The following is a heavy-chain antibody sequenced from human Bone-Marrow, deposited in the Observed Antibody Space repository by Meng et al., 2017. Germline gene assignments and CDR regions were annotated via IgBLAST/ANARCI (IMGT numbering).Heavy chain of an antibody. J-gene: IGHJ4*02. CDR1: GYTLDGYY. CDR3: ARSREQLEAFDY. CDR2: INPNSGGT. D-gene: IGHD6-13*01. V-gene: IGHV1-2*02. Sequence: RVQSWGGVRKRGASVKGSGKRSGYTLDGYYMHWVRQAPGQGLEWMVWINPNSGGTNYAQKFQGRVTMTRDMSISTAYMELSRLRSDDTAVYYCARSREQLEAFDYWGQGTLVTVSS.